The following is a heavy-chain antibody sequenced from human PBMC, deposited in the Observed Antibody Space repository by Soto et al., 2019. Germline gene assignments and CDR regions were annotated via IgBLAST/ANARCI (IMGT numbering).Heavy chain of an antibody. Sequence: PSETLSLTCAVSCGSISSSNWWSWVRQPPGKGLEWIGEIYHSGSTNYNPSLKSRVTISVDKSKNQFSLKLSSVTAADTAVYYCARVSGSYYYGMDVWGQGTTVTVS. CDR2: IYHSGST. CDR1: CGSISSSNW. J-gene: IGHJ6*02. D-gene: IGHD1-26*01. CDR3: ARVSGSYYYGMDV. V-gene: IGHV4-4*02.